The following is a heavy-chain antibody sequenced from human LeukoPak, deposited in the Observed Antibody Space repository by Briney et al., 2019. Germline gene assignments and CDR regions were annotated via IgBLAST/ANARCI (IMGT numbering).Heavy chain of an antibody. V-gene: IGHV3-30*02. Sequence: PGGSLRLSCAASGFTFSSYGMHWVRQAPGKGLEWVAFIRYDGSNKYYADSVKGRFTISRDNSKNTLYLQMNSLRAEDTAVYYCARPGDSSSWYFDYWGQGTLVTVSS. CDR3: ARPGDSSSWYFDY. D-gene: IGHD6-13*01. CDR1: GFTFSSYG. CDR2: IRYDGSNK. J-gene: IGHJ4*02.